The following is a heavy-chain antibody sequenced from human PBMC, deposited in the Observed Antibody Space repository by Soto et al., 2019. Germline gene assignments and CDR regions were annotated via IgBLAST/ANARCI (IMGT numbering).Heavy chain of an antibody. Sequence: PGGSLRLSCAASGFTFSSYGMHWVRQAPGKGLEWVAVISYDGSNKYYADSVKGRFTISRDNSKNTLYLQMNTLRAEDTAVYYCAKDRGSGSYYGSDNWGQGTLVTVSS. CDR2: ISYDGSNK. CDR1: GFTFSSYG. D-gene: IGHD1-26*01. V-gene: IGHV3-30*18. J-gene: IGHJ4*02. CDR3: AKDRGSGSYYGSDN.